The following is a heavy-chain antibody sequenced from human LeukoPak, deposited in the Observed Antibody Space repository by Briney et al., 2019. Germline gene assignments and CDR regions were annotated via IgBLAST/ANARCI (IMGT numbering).Heavy chain of an antibody. Sequence: SETLSLTCNVSGGSISSYYWSWIRQPPGKGLEWIGYIYYSGSTNYNPSLKSRVTISVDTSKNQFSLKLSSVTAADTAVYYCARGYSGSYQVDYWGQGTLVTVSS. D-gene: IGHD1-26*01. CDR2: IYYSGST. CDR3: ARGYSGSYQVDY. CDR1: GGSISSYY. J-gene: IGHJ4*02. V-gene: IGHV4-59*01.